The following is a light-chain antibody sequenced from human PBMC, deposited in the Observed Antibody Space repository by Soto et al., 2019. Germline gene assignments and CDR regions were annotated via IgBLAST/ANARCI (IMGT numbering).Light chain of an antibody. CDR3: QQRSNWPSIT. CDR1: QSVGSN. Sequence: ERVVTQSPVTLSVSPGERATLSCRASQSVGSNLAWYQQKPGQAPRLLIYDASNRATGIPARFSGSGSGTDFTLTINSLEPEDSAVYYCQQRSNWPSITFGQGTRLEIK. J-gene: IGKJ5*01. CDR2: DAS. V-gene: IGKV3-11*01.